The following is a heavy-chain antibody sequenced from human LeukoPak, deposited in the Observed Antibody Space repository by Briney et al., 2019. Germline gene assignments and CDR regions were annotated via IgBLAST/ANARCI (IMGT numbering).Heavy chain of an antibody. J-gene: IGHJ6*02. CDR1: GFTFSSYG. Sequence: AGRSLRLSCAASGFTFSSYGMHWVRQAPGKGLEWVAVISYDGSNKYYADSVKGRFTISRDNSKNTLYLQMNSLRAEDTAVYYCAKNRVVDYYYYYGMEVWGQGTTVTVSS. D-gene: IGHD1-14*01. CDR3: AKNRVVDYYYYYGMEV. CDR2: ISYDGSNK. V-gene: IGHV3-30*18.